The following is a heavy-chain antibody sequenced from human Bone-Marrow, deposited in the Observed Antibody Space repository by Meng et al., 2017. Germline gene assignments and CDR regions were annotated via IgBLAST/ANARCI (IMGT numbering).Heavy chain of an antibody. CDR3: ARDATYSRDYDYDYGMDV. V-gene: IGHV3-7*01. CDR1: GFSFTSYH. Sequence: GESLKISCVASGFSFTSYHMTWVRQAPGKGLEWVANIHSDGGDKAYAGSVKGRFTISRDNAKNSLYLEMNSLRAEDTAVYYCARDATYSRDYDYDYGMDVWGQGTTVTVSS. D-gene: IGHD4-11*01. CDR2: IHSDGGDK. J-gene: IGHJ6*02.